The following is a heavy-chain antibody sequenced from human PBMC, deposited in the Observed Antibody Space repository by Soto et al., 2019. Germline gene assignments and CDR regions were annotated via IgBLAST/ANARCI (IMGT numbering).Heavy chain of an antibody. V-gene: IGHV1-18*04. CDR1: GYTFTGYY. CDR2: INPYSGNT. Sequence: ASVKVSCKASGYTFTGYYMHWVRQAPGQGLEWMGWINPYSGNTNYARKLQGRATMTTDTSTSTAYMELRSLRSDDTAVYYCARGPELELRRVDWFDPWGQGTLVTVSS. J-gene: IGHJ5*02. CDR3: ARGPELELRRVDWFDP. D-gene: IGHD1-7*01.